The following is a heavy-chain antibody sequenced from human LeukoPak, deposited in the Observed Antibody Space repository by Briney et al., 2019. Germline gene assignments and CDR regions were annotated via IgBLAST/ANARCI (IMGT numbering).Heavy chain of an antibody. CDR2: IKLDGSEK. Sequence: PGGSLRLSCAASGFSSSNYWISWVRQAPGKGLEWVANIKLDGSEKYYVNSVKGRFTISRDNAKNSLNLQMNSLRAEDTAVYYCARETRGSYVPGLDSWGQGTLVTVSS. CDR3: ARETRGSYVPGLDS. J-gene: IGHJ4*02. V-gene: IGHV3-7*01. D-gene: IGHD1-26*01. CDR1: GFSSSNYW.